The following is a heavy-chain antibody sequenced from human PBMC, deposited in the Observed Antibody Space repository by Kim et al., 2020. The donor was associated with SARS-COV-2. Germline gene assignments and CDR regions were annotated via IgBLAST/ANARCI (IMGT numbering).Heavy chain of an antibody. V-gene: IGHV4-39*07. CDR1: GGSISSSSYY. CDR3: ARDPSYVLRYFSFDY. J-gene: IGHJ4*02. CDR2: IYYSGST. Sequence: SETLSLTCTVSGGSISSSSYYWGWIRQPPGKGLEWIGSIYYSGSTYYNPSLKSRVTISVDTSKNQFSLKLSSVTAADTAVYYCARDPSYVLRYFSFDYWGQGTLVTVSS. D-gene: IGHD3-9*01.